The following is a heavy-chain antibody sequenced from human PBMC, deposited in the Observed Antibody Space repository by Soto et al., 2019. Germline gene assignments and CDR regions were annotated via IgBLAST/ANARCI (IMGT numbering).Heavy chain of an antibody. J-gene: IGHJ6*02. CDR3: ARSRHGSGSYTHFYYGLDV. V-gene: IGHV3-30-3*01. Sequence: QVPLVESGGGVVQPGRSLRLSCAASGFTFISYAMHWVRQAPGKGLEWVAVISFDVSTEYYADSVKGRFTISRDNSKKTVYLQMNSLRSEETAVYYCARSRHGSGSYTHFYYGLDVWGQGTTVTVSS. CDR2: ISFDVSTE. D-gene: IGHD3-10*01. CDR1: GFTFISYA.